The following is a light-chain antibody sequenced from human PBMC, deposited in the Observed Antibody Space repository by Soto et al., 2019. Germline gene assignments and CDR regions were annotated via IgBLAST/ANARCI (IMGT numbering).Light chain of an antibody. V-gene: IGKV3-20*01. Sequence: EIVLTQSPDTLSLSPGERATLSCRASQSVSSSYLAWYQQTPGQAPRLLIYGTSNRPTGIPDRFSRSGSGTEFTLTISRLEPEDFAVYYCQQYGNSRWTFGQGTKVEIK. J-gene: IGKJ1*01. CDR1: QSVSSSY. CDR2: GTS. CDR3: QQYGNSRWT.